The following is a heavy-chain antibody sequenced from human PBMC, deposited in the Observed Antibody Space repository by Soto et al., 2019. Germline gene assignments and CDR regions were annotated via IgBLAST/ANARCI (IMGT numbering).Heavy chain of an antibody. CDR1: GFTFSSYG. CDR2: ISYDGSNK. J-gene: IGHJ4*02. D-gene: IGHD3-22*01. Sequence: GSLRLSSAASGFTFSSYGMHWVRQAPGKGLEWVAVISYDGSNKYYADSVKGRFTISRDNSKNTLYLQMYSLRAEYTALYYCAKGLRYYYDSSGNDYWGQGTLVTVSS. V-gene: IGHV3-30*18. CDR3: AKGLRYYYDSSGNDY.